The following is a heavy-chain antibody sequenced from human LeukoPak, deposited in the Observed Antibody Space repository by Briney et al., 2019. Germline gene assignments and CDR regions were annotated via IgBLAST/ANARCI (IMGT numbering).Heavy chain of an antibody. CDR3: ASHSSRPDY. V-gene: IGHV3-30*01. CDR1: GFTFSSYA. Sequence: GGALRLSCAASGFTFSSYAMHWVRQTPGKGLEWVAVISYDGSNKYYADSVKGRFTISRDNSKNTLYLQMNCLRAEDTAVYYCASHSSRPDYWGQGTLVTVSS. J-gene: IGHJ4*02. CDR2: ISYDGSNK. D-gene: IGHD6-13*01.